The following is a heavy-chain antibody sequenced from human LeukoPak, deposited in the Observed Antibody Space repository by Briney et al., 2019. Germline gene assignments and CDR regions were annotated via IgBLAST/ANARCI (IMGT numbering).Heavy chain of an antibody. V-gene: IGHV1-2*02. Sequence: ASVKVSCKASGYTFTGYYMHWVRQAPGQGLEWMGWINPNSGGTNYAQKFQGRVTMTRDTSISTAYMELSRLRSDDTAVYYRARDRENFWSGYYDGYYYYMDVWGKGTTVTVSS. CDR1: GYTFTGYY. D-gene: IGHD3-3*01. CDR2: INPNSGGT. J-gene: IGHJ6*03. CDR3: ARDRENFWSGYYDGYYYYMDV.